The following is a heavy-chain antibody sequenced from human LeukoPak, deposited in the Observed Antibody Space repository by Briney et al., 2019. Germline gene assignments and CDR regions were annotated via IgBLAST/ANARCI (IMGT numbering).Heavy chain of an antibody. D-gene: IGHD3-10*01. CDR3: ARDVYCCGSRSGFGIDY. CDR2: IDPYDCYT. J-gene: IGHJ4*02. Sequence: EALRILCKGSACSFISYWNNWGRQMPGTGVEWKGRIDPYDCYTNYSTSLQSHGTITADKSISTDYLQRSSLKASDTAMDYCARDVYCCGSRSGFGIDYWGQGTLVTVSS. V-gene: IGHV5-10-1*01. CDR1: ACSFISYW.